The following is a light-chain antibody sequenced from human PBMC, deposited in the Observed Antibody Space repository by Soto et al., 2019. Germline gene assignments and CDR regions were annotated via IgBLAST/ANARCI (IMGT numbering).Light chain of an antibody. Sequence: QSVLTQPASVSGSPGQSITISCTGTSSDVGSYNLVSWYQQHPGKAPKLMIYEGSKRPSGVSNRFSGSKSGNTASLTISGLQAEDEVDQCGSPYEGSRIRAVVFGGGTKLTVL. CDR1: SSDVGSYNL. V-gene: IGLV2-23*01. CDR2: EGS. J-gene: IGLJ2*01. CDR3: SPYEGSRIRAVV.